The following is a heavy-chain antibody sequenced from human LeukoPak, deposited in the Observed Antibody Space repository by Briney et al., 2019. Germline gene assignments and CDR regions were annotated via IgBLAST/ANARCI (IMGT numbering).Heavy chain of an antibody. CDR2: IIPIFGTA. CDR1: GGTFSSYA. CDR3: ALRPISPSTVTDYFDY. Sequence: SVKVSCKASGGTFSSYAISWVRQAPGQGLEWIGGIIPIFGTANYAQKFQRRVTITADESTSTAYMELSSLRSEDTAVYYCALRPISPSTVTDYFDYWGQGTLVTVSS. J-gene: IGHJ4*02. D-gene: IGHD4-17*01. V-gene: IGHV1-69*13.